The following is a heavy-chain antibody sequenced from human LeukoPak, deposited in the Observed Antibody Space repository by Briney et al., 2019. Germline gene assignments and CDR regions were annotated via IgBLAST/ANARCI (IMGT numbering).Heavy chain of an antibody. D-gene: IGHD4-17*01. Sequence: GGSLRLSCAASGFTFSSYAMSWVRQAPGKGLEWVSAISGSGGSTYYADSVKGRFTISRDNSKNMLYLQMNSLRAEDTAVYYCAKDPYGDYVVDYWGQGTLVTISS. V-gene: IGHV3-23*01. J-gene: IGHJ4*02. CDR2: ISGSGGST. CDR1: GFTFSSYA. CDR3: AKDPYGDYVVDY.